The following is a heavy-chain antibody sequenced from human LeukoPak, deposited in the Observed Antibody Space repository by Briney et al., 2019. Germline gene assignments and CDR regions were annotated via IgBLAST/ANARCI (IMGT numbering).Heavy chain of an antibody. CDR2: MNPNSNNT. V-gene: IGHV1-8*03. D-gene: IGHD5-12*01. J-gene: IGHJ2*01. CDR3: ARDPNVDIVPYGGGWYFDL. Sequence: GASVKVSCKASGYTFTSYDINWVRQATGQGLEWMGWMNPNSNNTGYAQKFQGRVTITMDTSISTAYMELSSLRSEDTAVYYCARDPNVDIVPYGGGWYFDLWGRGTLVTVSS. CDR1: GYTFTSYD.